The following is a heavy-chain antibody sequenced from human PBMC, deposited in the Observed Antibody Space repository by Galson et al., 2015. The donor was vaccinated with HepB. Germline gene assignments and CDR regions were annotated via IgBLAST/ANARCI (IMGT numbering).Heavy chain of an antibody. V-gene: IGHV3-33*01. CDR3: ARARYYDYLWGTSRFGFDS. CDR2: LWYDEESK. Sequence: SLRLSCAASGFTFSNYGMHWVRQAPGKGLEWVAMLWYDEESKYYAESVKGRFTISRDNFKDTLYLQLNSLRTDDTDVYYCARARYYDYLWGTSRFGFDSWRQGTLVTVSS. D-gene: IGHD3-16*02. J-gene: IGHJ5*01. CDR1: GFTFSNYG.